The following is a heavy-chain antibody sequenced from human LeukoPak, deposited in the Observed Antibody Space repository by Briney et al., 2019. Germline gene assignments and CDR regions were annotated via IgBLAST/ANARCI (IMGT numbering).Heavy chain of an antibody. D-gene: IGHD1-1*01. Sequence: GGSLRLSCAASGFTFSRYWMSWVRQAPGKGLEWVANIKQDGSENHYVDSVKGRFTISRDNAKNSLYLQMNSLRAEDTAVYYCANLIVETGTDYWGQGTLVTVSS. V-gene: IGHV3-7*01. CDR1: GFTFSRYW. CDR3: ANLIVETGTDY. CDR2: IKQDGSEN. J-gene: IGHJ4*02.